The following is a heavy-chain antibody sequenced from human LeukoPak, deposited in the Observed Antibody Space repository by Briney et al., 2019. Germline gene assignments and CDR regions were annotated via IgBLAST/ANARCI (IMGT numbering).Heavy chain of an antibody. Sequence: SETLSLTCTVSGGSINSYYWSWIRQPPGKGLEWIGRIYTSGSTNYNPSLKSRVTISVDTSKNQFSLKLSSVTAADTAVYYCARGRGRITMVRGVKADRGNFDYWGQGTLVTVSS. V-gene: IGHV4-4*08. J-gene: IGHJ4*02. CDR3: ARGRGRITMVRGVKADRGNFDY. D-gene: IGHD3-10*01. CDR2: IYTSGST. CDR1: GGSINSYY.